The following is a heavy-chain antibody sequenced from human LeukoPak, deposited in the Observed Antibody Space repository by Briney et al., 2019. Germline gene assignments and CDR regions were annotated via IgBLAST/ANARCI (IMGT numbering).Heavy chain of an antibody. CDR2: INPKTAGT. CDR3: ARAVMVRGARPDY. CDR1: GYIFYDHY. V-gene: IGHV1-2*02. Sequence: GASVKVPCKASGYIFYDHYTYWVRQAPGQGLQWMGWINPKTAGTHYAQEFQGRVTMTRDTSSNTAYMELNRLRSDDTAMYYCARAVMVRGARPDYWGQGTLVSVSS. J-gene: IGHJ4*02. D-gene: IGHD3-10*01.